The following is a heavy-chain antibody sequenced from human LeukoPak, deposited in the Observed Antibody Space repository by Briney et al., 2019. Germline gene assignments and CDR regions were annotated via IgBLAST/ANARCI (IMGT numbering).Heavy chain of an antibody. CDR2: ISSSGGAT. Sequence: GGSLRLSCAASGFTFSSYSMSWARQAPGKGLEWVSVISSSGGATYYADSVKGRFTISRDNSKNTLYLQMNSLRAEDTAIYYCAKELSATTFDAYDIWGRGTMVTVSS. J-gene: IGHJ3*02. CDR3: AKELSATTFDAYDI. CDR1: GFTFSSYS. V-gene: IGHV3-23*01. D-gene: IGHD1-14*01.